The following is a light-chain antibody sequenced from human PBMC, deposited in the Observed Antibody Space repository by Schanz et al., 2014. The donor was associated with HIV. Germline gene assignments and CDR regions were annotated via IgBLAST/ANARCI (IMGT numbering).Light chain of an antibody. CDR1: SSNFRSNA. CDR2: GNS. Sequence: QSVLTQPPSASGTPGQRVTISCSGSSSNFRSNAVNWYQQLPGTAPKLLIYGNSNRPSGVPDRFSGSKSGTSASLAITGLQAEDEADYYCAVWDDSLNGVVFGGGTKLTVL. V-gene: IGLV1-44*01. CDR3: AVWDDSLNGVV. J-gene: IGLJ2*01.